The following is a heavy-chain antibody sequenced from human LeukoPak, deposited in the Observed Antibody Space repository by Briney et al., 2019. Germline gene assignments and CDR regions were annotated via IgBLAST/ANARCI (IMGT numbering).Heavy chain of an antibody. V-gene: IGHV1-69*06. CDR3: ASTTLWGGYTFFDP. CDR1: GGTFSSYA. J-gene: IGHJ5*02. D-gene: IGHD3-3*01. Sequence: ASVNVSCKASGGTFSSYAISWVRQAPGQGLEWMGGIIPIFGTANYAQKFQGRVTMTEDTSTDTAYMELSSLRSEDTAVYYCASTTLWGGYTFFDPWGQGTLVTVSS. CDR2: IIPIFGTA.